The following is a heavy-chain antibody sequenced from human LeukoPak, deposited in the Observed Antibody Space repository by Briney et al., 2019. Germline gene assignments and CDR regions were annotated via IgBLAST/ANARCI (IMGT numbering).Heavy chain of an antibody. Sequence: GESRKISCKGSGYSFTSYWIGWVRQMPGKGLEWMGIIYPGDSDTRYSPSFQGQVTISADTSISTAYLQWSCLKASDTAMYYCARDSGCHPSGYYYMDVWGKGTTVTVSS. CDR3: ARDSGCHPSGYYYMDV. CDR1: GYSFTSYW. J-gene: IGHJ6*03. D-gene: IGHD1-26*01. V-gene: IGHV5-51*01. CDR2: IYPGDSDT.